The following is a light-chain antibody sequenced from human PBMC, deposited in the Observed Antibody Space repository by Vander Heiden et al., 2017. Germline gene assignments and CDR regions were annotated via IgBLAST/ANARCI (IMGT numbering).Light chain of an antibody. J-gene: IGKJ4*01. CDR3: QQYGTSPLT. V-gene: IGKV3-20*01. CDR2: GAS. Sequence: EIALTQPPGTLSLSPGERATLPCRASQSVTSSYLAWYQQKPGQAPRLLIYGASSGATGIPGRFSGSGSGTEFTLTISRLEPEDFAVYYCQQYGTSPLTFGGGTKLEIK. CDR1: QSVTSSY.